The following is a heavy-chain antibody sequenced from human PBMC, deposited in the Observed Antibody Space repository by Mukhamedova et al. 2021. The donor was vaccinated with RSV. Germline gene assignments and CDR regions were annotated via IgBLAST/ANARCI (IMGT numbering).Heavy chain of an antibody. Sequence: FTISRHNAKNSLYLQMNSLRDEDTAVYYCARDGTTDYYYGMDVWGQGTTVTVSS. V-gene: IGHV3-48*02. J-gene: IGHJ6*02. CDR3: ARDGTTDYYYGMDV. D-gene: IGHD1-7*01.